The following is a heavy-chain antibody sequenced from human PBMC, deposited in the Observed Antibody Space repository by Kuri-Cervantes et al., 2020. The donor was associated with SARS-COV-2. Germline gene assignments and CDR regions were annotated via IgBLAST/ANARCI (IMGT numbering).Heavy chain of an antibody. V-gene: IGHV3-30*03. Sequence: GESLKISCVASGFTFKSYGIHWIRQAPGKGLEWVAVVSYDGTNNYYADSVKGRFSITRDNSQSTAYLQLNSLRPEDTAVYYCVRYSSSWSYYWGQGTLVTVSS. D-gene: IGHD6-13*01. CDR2: VSYDGTNN. CDR1: GFTFKSYG. CDR3: VRYSSSWSYY. J-gene: IGHJ4*02.